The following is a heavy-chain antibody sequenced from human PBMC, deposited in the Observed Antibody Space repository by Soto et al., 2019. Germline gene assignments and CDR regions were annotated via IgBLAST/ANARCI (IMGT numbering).Heavy chain of an antibody. Sequence: SETLSLTCTVSGGSISSGDYYWSWIRQPPGKGLEWIGYIYYSGSTNYNPSLKSRVTISVDTSKNQFSLKLSSVTAADTAVYYCASSGPEGGSYYTGAFDIWGQGTMVTVSS. D-gene: IGHD1-26*01. CDR1: GGSISSGDYY. CDR2: IYYSGST. J-gene: IGHJ3*02. CDR3: ASSGPEGGSYYTGAFDI. V-gene: IGHV4-61*08.